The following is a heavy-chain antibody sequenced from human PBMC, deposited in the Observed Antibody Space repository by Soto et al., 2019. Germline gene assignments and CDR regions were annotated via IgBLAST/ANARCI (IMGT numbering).Heavy chain of an antibody. Sequence: SGKVSFKASGYTFTSYAMHWVRQAPGQRLEWMGWINAGNGNTKYSQKFQGRVTITRDTSASTAYMELSSLRSEDTAVYYCPRDLGGWPDNWGQGTLVTVSS. D-gene: IGHD6-19*01. CDR3: PRDLGGWPDN. V-gene: IGHV1-3*01. CDR1: GYTFTSYA. J-gene: IGHJ4*02. CDR2: INAGNGNT.